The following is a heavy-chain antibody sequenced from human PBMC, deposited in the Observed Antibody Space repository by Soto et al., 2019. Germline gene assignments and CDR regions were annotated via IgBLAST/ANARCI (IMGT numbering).Heavy chain of an antibody. D-gene: IGHD1-26*01. J-gene: IGHJ4*02. Sequence: GGSLILSCAASGFSFSTYSMNWVLQAPGEGLEWISYISSSSNTIYYADSVKGRFTISRDNAKNSLYLQMNSLRAEDTAVYYCAVRASPLGGQGTLVTVSS. V-gene: IGHV3-48*01. CDR2: ISSSSNTI. CDR3: AVRASPL. CDR1: GFSFSTYS.